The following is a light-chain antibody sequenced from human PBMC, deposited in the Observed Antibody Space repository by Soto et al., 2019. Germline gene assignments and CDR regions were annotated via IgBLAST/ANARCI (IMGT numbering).Light chain of an antibody. J-gene: IGLJ1*01. CDR3: SSYAGSNHFV. V-gene: IGLV2-8*01. CDR2: EVT. CDR1: SSDVGGYDY. Sequence: QSALTQPPSASGSPGQSVTISCTGTSSDVGGYDYVSWYQQHPGKAPKLMIYEVTKRPSGVPDRFSGSKSGNTASLTVSGPQAEDEADYYCSSYAGSNHFVFGTGTKVTV.